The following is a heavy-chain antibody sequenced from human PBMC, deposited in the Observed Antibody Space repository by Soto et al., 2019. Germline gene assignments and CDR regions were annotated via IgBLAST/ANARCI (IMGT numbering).Heavy chain of an antibody. CDR2: MNPSSGKT. Sequence: ASVKVSCKASGHIFPTYDINWVRQATGQGLEWMGWMNPSSGKTVYAQKFQGRITMASDTSISTAYMELSSLRSEDTAIYYCASELRHFDYWGQGTLVTVSS. CDR3: ASELRHFDY. J-gene: IGHJ4*02. CDR1: GHIFPTYD. V-gene: IGHV1-8*01. D-gene: IGHD3-10*01.